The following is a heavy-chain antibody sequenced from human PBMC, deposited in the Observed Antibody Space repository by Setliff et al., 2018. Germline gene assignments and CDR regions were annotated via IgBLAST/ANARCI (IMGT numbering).Heavy chain of an antibody. V-gene: IGHV1-69*05. CDR2: IIPIFGTT. Sequence: SVKVSCKASGGTFKNYGISWVRQAPGQGLEWMGGIIPIFGTTNYAQKFQGRATIITDESTSTAYMELRSLRSEDTAVYYCAREGVDSRSSTDYRYYMDVWGKGTTGTVS. D-gene: IGHD6-6*01. CDR1: GGTFKNYG. J-gene: IGHJ6*03. CDR3: AREGVDSRSSTDYRYYMDV.